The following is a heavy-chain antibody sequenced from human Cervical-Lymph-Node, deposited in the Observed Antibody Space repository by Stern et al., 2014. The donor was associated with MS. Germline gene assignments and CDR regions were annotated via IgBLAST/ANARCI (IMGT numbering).Heavy chain of an antibody. D-gene: IGHD3-22*01. CDR2: LRSKPYGATK. V-gene: IGHV3-49*03. Sequence: EVQLVQSGGGLVQPGRSLRLSCRGYGLNFRDYTLSWFRQAPGKGPEWLGFLRSKPYGATKKFAASVEGRFAISRDDSESIAYLHMDSLRVEDTAVYYCSRDRLPYPSSGYHHYTFDLWGQGTMVAVSS. CDR3: SRDRLPYPSSGYHHYTFDL. CDR1: GLNFRDYT. J-gene: IGHJ3*01.